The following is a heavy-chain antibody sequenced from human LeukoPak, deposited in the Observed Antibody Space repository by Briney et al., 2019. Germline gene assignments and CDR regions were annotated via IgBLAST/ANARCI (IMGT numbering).Heavy chain of an antibody. CDR3: ARDPPEYYDILTSYYNHYYYYMDV. V-gene: IGHV1-46*01. D-gene: IGHD3-9*01. J-gene: IGHJ6*03. CDR2: INPSGGST. CDR1: GYTFTSYY. Sequence: ASVKVSCKASGYTFTSYYMHWVRQAPGQGLEWMGIINPSGGSTSYAQKFQGRVTMTRDTSISTAYMELSRLRSDDTAVYYCARDPPEYYDILTSYYNHYYYYMDVWGKGTTVTISS.